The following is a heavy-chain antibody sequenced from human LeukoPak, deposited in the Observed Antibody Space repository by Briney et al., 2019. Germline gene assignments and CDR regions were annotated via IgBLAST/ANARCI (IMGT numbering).Heavy chain of an antibody. Sequence: PSQTLSLTCTVSGVSISSGDYYWSWIRQPPGKGLEWIGYIYYSGSTYYNPSLKSRVTISVDTSKNQFSLKLSSVTAADTAVYYCARANRDGYNSFDYWGQGTLVTVSS. D-gene: IGHD5-24*01. CDR3: ARANRDGYNSFDY. V-gene: IGHV4-30-4*01. CDR2: IYYSGST. J-gene: IGHJ4*02. CDR1: GVSISSGDYY.